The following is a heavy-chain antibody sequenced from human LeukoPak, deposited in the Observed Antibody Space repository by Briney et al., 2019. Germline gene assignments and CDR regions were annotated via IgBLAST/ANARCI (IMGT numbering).Heavy chain of an antibody. Sequence: SETLSLTCGVSGGSITQTNYWPWVRQPPGKGLEWIGEVNLQGSTNYNPSLMGRVAIPVDKSENHVSLQLTSVTAADTAVYYCAREGGPYRPLDYSGQGTLVTVSS. CDR3: AREGGPYRPLDY. CDR2: VNLQGST. V-gene: IGHV4-4*02. J-gene: IGHJ4*02. CDR1: GGSITQTNY.